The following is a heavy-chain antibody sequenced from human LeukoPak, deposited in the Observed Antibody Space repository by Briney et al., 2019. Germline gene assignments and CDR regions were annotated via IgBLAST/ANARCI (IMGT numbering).Heavy chain of an antibody. CDR3: ARDPNPDSSGYYS. Sequence: GRSLRLSCAASGFTFDDYAMHWVRQAPGKGLEWVSGISWNSGSIGYADSVKGRFTISRGNAKNSLYLQMNSLRAEDTAVYYCARDPNPDSSGYYSWGQGTLVTVSS. D-gene: IGHD3-22*01. CDR1: GFTFDDYA. V-gene: IGHV3-9*01. CDR2: ISWNSGSI. J-gene: IGHJ4*02.